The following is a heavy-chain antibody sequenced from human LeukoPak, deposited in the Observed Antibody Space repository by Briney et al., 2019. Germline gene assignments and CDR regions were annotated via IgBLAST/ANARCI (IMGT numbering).Heavy chain of an antibody. Sequence: AASVKVSCKASGGTFSSYAISWVRQAPGQGLEWMGRIIPILGIANYAQKFQGRVTITADKSTSTAYMELSSLRSEDTAVYYCARDLLYYGSGTKGDYWGQGTLVTVSS. D-gene: IGHD3-10*01. CDR1: GGTFSSYA. J-gene: IGHJ4*02. CDR2: IIPILGIA. V-gene: IGHV1-69*04. CDR3: ARDLLYYGSGTKGDY.